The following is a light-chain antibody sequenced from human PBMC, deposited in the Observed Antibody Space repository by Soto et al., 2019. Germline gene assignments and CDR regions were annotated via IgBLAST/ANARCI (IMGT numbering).Light chain of an antibody. CDR3: SSYTSSSTLA. Sequence: QSALTLPASVSGSPAKSITISCTGTSSDVGGYNYVSLYQQHPGKAHKLMIYDVSNQPSGVSNRFSGSKSGNTASLTISGLQAEDEADYYCSSYTSSSTLAFGGGTKQTVL. CDR1: SSDVGGYNY. J-gene: IGLJ2*01. V-gene: IGLV2-14*01. CDR2: DVS.